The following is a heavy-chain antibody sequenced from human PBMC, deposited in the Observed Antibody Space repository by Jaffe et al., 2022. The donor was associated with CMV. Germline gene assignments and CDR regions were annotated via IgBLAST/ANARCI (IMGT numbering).Heavy chain of an antibody. CDR2: IYYSGST. Sequence: QLQLQESGPGLVKPSETLSLTCTVSGGSISSSSYYWGWIRQPPGKGLEWIGNIYYSGSTYYNPSLKSRVTMSVDTSRNQFSLHVSSVTAADTAVYYCARLNSGWYRANCFDFWGQGTLVTVSS. CDR3: ARLNSGWYRANCFDF. V-gene: IGHV4-39*01. CDR1: GGSISSSSYY. D-gene: IGHD6-19*01. J-gene: IGHJ4*02.